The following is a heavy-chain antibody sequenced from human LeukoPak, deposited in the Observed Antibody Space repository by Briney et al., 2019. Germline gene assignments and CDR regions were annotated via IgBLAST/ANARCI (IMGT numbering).Heavy chain of an antibody. V-gene: IGHV3-7*01. CDR3: TREDHSNYNY. D-gene: IGHD4-11*01. CDR2: IKQDGGET. CDR1: EFTFNNYG. Sequence: SGGSLRLSCTASEFTFNNYGMQWVRQAPGKGLEWVASIKQDGGETFYVDSVKGRFTISRDNAKNSLYLQMNSLRAEDTAVYYCTREDHSNYNYWGQGTLVTVSS. J-gene: IGHJ4*02.